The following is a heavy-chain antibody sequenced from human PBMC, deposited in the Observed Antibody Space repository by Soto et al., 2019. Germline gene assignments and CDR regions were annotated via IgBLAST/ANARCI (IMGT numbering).Heavy chain of an antibody. V-gene: IGHV3-48*02. J-gene: IGHJ4*02. D-gene: IGHD6-13*01. CDR1: GFTFSSYS. CDR2: ISSSSSTI. Sequence: PGGSLRLSCAASGFTFSSYSMNWVRQAPGKGLEWVSYISSSSSTIYYADSVKGRLTISRDNAKNSLYLQMNSLRDEDTAIYYCASELGYSSSFDFWGQGTLVTVSS. CDR3: ASELGYSSSFDF.